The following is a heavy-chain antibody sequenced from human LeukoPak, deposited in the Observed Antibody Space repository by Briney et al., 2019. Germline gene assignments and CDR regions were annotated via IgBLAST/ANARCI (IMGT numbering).Heavy chain of an antibody. D-gene: IGHD3-22*01. CDR3: AKGDKYYHDSSGYSLFDY. J-gene: IGHJ4*02. CDR2: INWKSSDI. CDR1: GFTFDDYG. V-gene: IGHV3-9*01. Sequence: GGSLRLSCVASGFTFDDYGMHWVRQAPGKGLEWVSGINWKSSDIGYADSVKGRFTISRDNAKNSLHLQMDSLRAEDTALYYCAKGDKYYHDSSGYSLFDYWGQGTLVTVSS.